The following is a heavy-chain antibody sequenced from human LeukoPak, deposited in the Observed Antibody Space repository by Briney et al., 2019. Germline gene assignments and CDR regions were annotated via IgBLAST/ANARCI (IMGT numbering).Heavy chain of an antibody. CDR1: GLTFSSHW. CDR2: TDRDGKST. J-gene: IGHJ4*02. V-gene: IGHV3-74*01. CDR3: ARDLRQWLVGYYFDY. Sequence: GGSLRLSCAASGLTFSSHWMFWVRQAPGKGLVWVSQTDRDGKSTGYADSVKGRYTISRDNAKNTLYLQMNSLRAEDTAVYYCARDLRQWLVGYYFDYWGQGTLVTVSS. D-gene: IGHD6-19*01.